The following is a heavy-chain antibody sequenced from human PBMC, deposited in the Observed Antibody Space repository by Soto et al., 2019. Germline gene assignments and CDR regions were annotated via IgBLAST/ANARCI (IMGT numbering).Heavy chain of an antibody. V-gene: IGHV1-58*01. CDR3: AAPDNCISTSCQLP. J-gene: IGHJ5*02. CDR1: GFTFTSSA. Sequence: SVKVSCKASGFTFTSSAVQWVRQSRGQRLEWIGWIVVGSGNTNYAQKFQERVTVTRDMSTSTAYMELSSLRSEDTAVYYCAAPDNCISTSCQLPWGQGTLVTVSS. CDR2: IVVGSGNT. D-gene: IGHD2-2*01.